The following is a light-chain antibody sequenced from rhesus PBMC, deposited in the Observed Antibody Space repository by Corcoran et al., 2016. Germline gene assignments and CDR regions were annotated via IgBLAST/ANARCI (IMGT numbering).Light chain of an antibody. CDR3: QQYNNWRT. V-gene: IGKV3S9*01. J-gene: IGKJ1*01. Sequence: EIVMTQSPATLSLSPGERATLSCRASQSVSSYVAWYQQKPEQAPRLLIYGASSRATGIPDRFSGSGSGTEFTLIISSLEPEDVGVYYCQQYNNWRTFGQGTKVEIK. CDR1: QSVSSY. CDR2: GAS.